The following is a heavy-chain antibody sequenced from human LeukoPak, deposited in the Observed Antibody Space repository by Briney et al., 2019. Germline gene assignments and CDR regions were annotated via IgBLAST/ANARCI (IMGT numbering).Heavy chain of an antibody. Sequence: GGSLRLSCAASEFTFRTYAMSWVRPAPGKGLEWVSGISGSGGSTYYADSVKGRFTISRDNSNNTLYLQMNSLRAEDTAVYYCAKVSRYSSGWYWFDPWGQGTLVTVSS. D-gene: IGHD6-13*01. CDR3: AKVSRYSSGWYWFDP. V-gene: IGHV3-23*01. CDR1: EFTFRTYA. J-gene: IGHJ5*02. CDR2: ISGSGGST.